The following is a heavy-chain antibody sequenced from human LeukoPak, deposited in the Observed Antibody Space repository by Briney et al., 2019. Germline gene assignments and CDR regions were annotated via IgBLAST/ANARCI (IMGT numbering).Heavy chain of an antibody. J-gene: IGHJ4*02. Sequence: PGGSLRLSCTASRFTFMSWVRQAPGKGLEWVANINQDGSEMYYVDSVEGRFTISRDNIKNLLYLQMNSLRAEDTAVYYCARDERNWNYNLASQTYDWGQGTLVTVSS. CDR1: RFTF. D-gene: IGHD1-7*01. V-gene: IGHV3-7*01. CDR2: INQDGSEM. CDR3: ARDERNWNYNLASQTYD.